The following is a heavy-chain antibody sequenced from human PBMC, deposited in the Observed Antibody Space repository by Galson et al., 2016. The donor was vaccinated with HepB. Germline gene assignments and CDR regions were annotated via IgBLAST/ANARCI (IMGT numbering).Heavy chain of an antibody. CDR3: ARRSSDWSVHFDY. J-gene: IGHJ4*02. CDR2: IYPGDSEA. D-gene: IGHD3-9*01. CDR1: GYTFSNSW. Sequence: QSGAEVKKPGESLKISCKGSGYTFSNSWIGWVRQMPGKGLEWMGIIYPGDSEARYSPSFQGHVTISADKAISTAYLQWSSLKASDNAIYFCARRSSDWSVHFDYWGQGTLVTVSS. V-gene: IGHV5-51*01.